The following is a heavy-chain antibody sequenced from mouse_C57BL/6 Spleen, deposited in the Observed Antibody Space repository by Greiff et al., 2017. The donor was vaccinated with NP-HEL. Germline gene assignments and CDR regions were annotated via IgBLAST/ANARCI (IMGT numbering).Heavy chain of an antibody. CDR1: GFTFSNYW. J-gene: IGHJ4*01. CDR3: TGPHYYGSSLYAMDY. CDR2: IRLKSDNYAT. D-gene: IGHD1-1*01. Sequence: EVKVVESGGGLVQPGGSMKLSCVASGFTFSNYWMNWVRQSPEKGLEWVAQIRLKSDNYATHYAESVKGRFTISRDDSKSSVYLQMNNLRAEDTGIYYCTGPHYYGSSLYAMDYWGQGTSVTVSS. V-gene: IGHV6-3*01.